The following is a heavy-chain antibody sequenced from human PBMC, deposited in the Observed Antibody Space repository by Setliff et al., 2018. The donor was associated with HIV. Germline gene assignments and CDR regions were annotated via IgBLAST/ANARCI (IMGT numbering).Heavy chain of an antibody. CDR1: GGTFSSYA. D-gene: IGHD3-22*01. CDR2: IISMFGTA. V-gene: IGHV1-69*06. Sequence: SVKVSCKASGGTFSSYAISWVRQAPGQGLEWMGGIISMFGTANYAQKFQGRVTMTGNTSISTAYMELSSLRSEDTAVYYCARGGGGYYYVGAVDIWGQGTVVTVSS. J-gene: IGHJ3*02. CDR3: ARGGGGYYYVGAVDI.